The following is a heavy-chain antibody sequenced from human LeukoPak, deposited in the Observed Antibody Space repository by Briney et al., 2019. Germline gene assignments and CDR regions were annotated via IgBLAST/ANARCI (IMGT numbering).Heavy chain of an antibody. V-gene: IGHV3-7*01. D-gene: IGHD6-13*01. CDR3: ARGTLPSPLTSQAAAGTEYYFDY. CDR1: GFTFSSYW. J-gene: IGHJ4*02. CDR2: LKQDGSEK. Sequence: TGGSLRLSCAASGFTFSSYWMSWVRQAPGKGLEWVANLKQDGSEKYYVDSVKGRFTISRDNAKNSLYLQMNSLRAEDTAVYYCARGTLPSPLTSQAAAGTEYYFDYWGQGTLVTVSS.